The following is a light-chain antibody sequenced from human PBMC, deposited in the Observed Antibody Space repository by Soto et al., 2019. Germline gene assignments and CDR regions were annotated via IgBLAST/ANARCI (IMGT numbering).Light chain of an antibody. CDR2: EGS. V-gene: IGLV2-23*01. CDR3: CSYAGSSTWV. Sequence: QSALAQPASVSGSPVQSITISCTGTSSDVGSYNLVSWYQHHPGKAPKLMIYEGSKRPSGISNRFSGSKSGNTASLTISGLQAEDEADYYCCSYAGSSTWVFGGGTQLTVL. CDR1: SSDVGSYNL. J-gene: IGLJ3*02.